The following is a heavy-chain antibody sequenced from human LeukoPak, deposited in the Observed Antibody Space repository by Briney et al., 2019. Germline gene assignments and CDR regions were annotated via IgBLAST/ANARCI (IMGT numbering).Heavy chain of an antibody. D-gene: IGHD1-26*01. CDR3: ARDLGNWPSPY. CDR2: ISSSGSTI. J-gene: IGHJ4*02. CDR1: GFTFSSYE. Sequence: GGSLRLSCAASGFTFSSYEMNWVRQAPGKGLEWVSYISSSGSTIYYADSVKGRFTISRDNAKNSLYLQMNSLRAEDTAVYYCARDLGNWPSPYWGQGTLVTVSS. V-gene: IGHV3-48*03.